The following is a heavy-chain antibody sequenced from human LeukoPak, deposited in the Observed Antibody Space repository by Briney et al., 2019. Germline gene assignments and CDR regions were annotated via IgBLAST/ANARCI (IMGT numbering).Heavy chain of an antibody. CDR2: IKQDGSDK. V-gene: IGHV3-7*05. J-gene: IGHJ4*02. Sequence: GGSLRLSCEASGFRFSTCWMSWVRQAPGKGLEWVAKIKQDGSDKYYVDSVKGRFSISRDNAKNSLYLQMNSLRAEDTAVYYRVSGGYSSFSFWGQGTLVTVPS. CDR3: VSGGYSSFSF. D-gene: IGHD6-13*01. CDR1: GFRFSTCW.